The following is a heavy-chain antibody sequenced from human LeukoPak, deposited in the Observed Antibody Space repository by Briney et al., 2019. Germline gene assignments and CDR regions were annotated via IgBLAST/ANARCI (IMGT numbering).Heavy chain of an antibody. CDR1: GYTFTGNY. CDR3: ATSGELRLLEWGSVGY. Sequence: ASVKVSCKASGYTFTGNYMHWVRQAPGQGLEWVGRVDPKDGEAIYAEHFQGRVTITADTSTDTASVELSSLRSDDTAVYYCATSGELRLLEWGSVGYWGQGTLVTVSS. V-gene: IGHV1-69-2*01. J-gene: IGHJ4*02. D-gene: IGHD3-3*01. CDR2: VDPKDGEA.